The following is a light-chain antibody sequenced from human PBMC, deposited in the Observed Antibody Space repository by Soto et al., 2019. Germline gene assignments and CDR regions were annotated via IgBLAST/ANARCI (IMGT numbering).Light chain of an antibody. CDR3: QQYDNWPLT. CDR2: AAS. J-gene: IGKJ4*01. V-gene: IGKV3-15*01. Sequence: EIVMTQSPATLSVSPGERATLSCRASQSVTSNLAWYQQKLGQAPRLLIYAASTRATGIPGRFSGSGSGTEFTLTISSLQSEDFAVYYCQQYDNWPLTFGGGTKVEIK. CDR1: QSVTSN.